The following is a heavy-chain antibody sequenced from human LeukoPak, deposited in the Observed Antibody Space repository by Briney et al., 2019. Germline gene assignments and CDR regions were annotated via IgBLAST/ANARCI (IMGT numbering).Heavy chain of an antibody. CDR2: FYDSGNT. D-gene: IGHD6-13*01. J-gene: IGHJ4*02. Sequence: PSETLSLTCTVSGGSISSYYWSWIRQPPGKGLEWIGSFYDSGNTYYNPPLKSRVTISVDTSKTQFSLKLSSVTAADTAVYYCARVATGSSWYSPFDYWGQGTLVTVSS. CDR3: ARVATGSSWYSPFDY. V-gene: IGHV4-59*12. CDR1: GGSISSYY.